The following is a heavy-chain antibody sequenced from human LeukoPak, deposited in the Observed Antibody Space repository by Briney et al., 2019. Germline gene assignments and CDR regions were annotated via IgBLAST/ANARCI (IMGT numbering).Heavy chain of an antibody. D-gene: IGHD4-23*01. CDR1: GFIFSTYG. V-gene: IGHV3-30*18. CDR2: ISHDGSEK. CDR3: AKTYDYGGTFDY. J-gene: IGHJ4*02. Sequence: PGGSLRLSCAASGFIFSTYGMHWVRQAPGKGLEGVAVISHDGSEKYYADSVKGRFTISRDNSKNTLYLQMNSLRTEDTAVYYCAKTYDYGGTFDYWGQGTLVTVSS.